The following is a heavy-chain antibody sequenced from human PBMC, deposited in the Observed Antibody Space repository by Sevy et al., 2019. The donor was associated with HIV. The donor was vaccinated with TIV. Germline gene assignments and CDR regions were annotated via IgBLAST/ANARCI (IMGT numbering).Heavy chain of an antibody. CDR1: GFTFSDSW. D-gene: IGHD2-15*01. J-gene: IGHJ4*02. Sequence: GGSLRLSCAASGFTFSDSWMTWVRQGPGKGLEWVANISQAGSDKYYVDSVRGRFTISRDNAKNSLYLQMDSLRVEDTALCYCAGGGFLSRYWGQGSLVTVSS. CDR2: ISQAGSDK. CDR3: AGGGFLSRY. V-gene: IGHV3-7*01.